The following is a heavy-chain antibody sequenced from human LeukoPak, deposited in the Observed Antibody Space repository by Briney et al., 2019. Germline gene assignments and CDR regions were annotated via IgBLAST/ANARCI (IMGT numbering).Heavy chain of an antibody. V-gene: IGHV4-34*01. CDR2: SNHSGST. CDR1: GGSFSGYY. Sequence: SETLSLTCAVYGGSFSGYYWSWIRQPPGKGLEWIGESNHSGSTNYNPSLKSRVTISVDTSKNQFSLKLSSATAADTAVYYCARHSNYSFDYWGQGTLVTVSS. J-gene: IGHJ4*02. D-gene: IGHD4-11*01. CDR3: ARHSNYSFDY.